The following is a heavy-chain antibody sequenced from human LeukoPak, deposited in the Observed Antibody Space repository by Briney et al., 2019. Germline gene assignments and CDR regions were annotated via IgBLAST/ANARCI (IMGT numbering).Heavy chain of an antibody. J-gene: IGHJ4*02. D-gene: IGHD2-2*02. V-gene: IGHV3-7*01. Sequence: GGSLRLSXAASGFTFSSYWMSWVRQPPGKGLEWVANIKQDGSEKYYVDSVKGRFTISRDNAKNSLYLQMNSLRAEDTAVYYCARGMDIVVVPAAIPSRPIDYWGQGTLVTVSS. CDR2: IKQDGSEK. CDR1: GFTFSSYW. CDR3: ARGMDIVVVPAAIPSRPIDY.